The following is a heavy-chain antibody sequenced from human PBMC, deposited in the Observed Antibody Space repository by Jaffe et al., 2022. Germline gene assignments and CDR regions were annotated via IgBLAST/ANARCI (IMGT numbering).Heavy chain of an antibody. V-gene: IGHV3-21*01. CDR2: ISSTSSYT. J-gene: IGHJ5*02. CDR1: GFTFNTYS. D-gene: IGHD3-22*01. Sequence: EVHLVESGGGLVKPGGSLRISCAASGFTFNTYSMNWVRQAPGKGLEWVSCISSTSSYTYYADSVKGRFTVSRDNTNNSLFLEMNSLRAEDTAVYYCARDDDTSWFDPWGQGTLVTVSS. CDR3: ARDDDTSWFDP.